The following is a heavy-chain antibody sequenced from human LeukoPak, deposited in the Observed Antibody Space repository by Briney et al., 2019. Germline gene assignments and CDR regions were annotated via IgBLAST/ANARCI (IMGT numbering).Heavy chain of an antibody. CDR3: ARSEYSYGPTFDY. D-gene: IGHD5-18*01. CDR1: GFTFSSYS. J-gene: IGHJ4*02. Sequence: PGGSLRLSCAASGFTFSSYSTNWVRQAPGKGLEWVSYISSSSSIIYYADSVKGRFTISRDNAKNSLYLQMNSLRDEDTAVYYCARSEYSYGPTFDYWGQGTLVTVSS. CDR2: ISSSSSII. V-gene: IGHV3-48*02.